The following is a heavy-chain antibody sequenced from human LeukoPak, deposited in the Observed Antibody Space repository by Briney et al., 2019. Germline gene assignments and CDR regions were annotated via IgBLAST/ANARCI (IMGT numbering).Heavy chain of an antibody. D-gene: IGHD1-14*01. CDR2: INKDGSNT. CDR3: AKWAFYHNLDV. J-gene: IGHJ6*02. CDR1: GFTLGAFA. Sequence: GSLRLSCAGSGFTLGAFAMHWVRQAPGKGLEWVSLINKDGSNTYYADSVKGRFTISRDNSKDSLYLQMNSLRTEDSALYYCAKWAFYHNLDVWGQGITVIVSS. V-gene: IGHV3-43*02.